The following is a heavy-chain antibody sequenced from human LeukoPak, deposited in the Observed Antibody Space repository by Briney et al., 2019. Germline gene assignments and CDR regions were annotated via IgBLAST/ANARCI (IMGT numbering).Heavy chain of an antibody. CDR1: GFTVSGNY. V-gene: IGHV3-53*01. CDR3: ARGGDIVVVPAATYFDY. CDR2: IYSGGST. J-gene: IGHJ4*02. Sequence: GGSLRLSCAASGFTVSGNYMSWVRQAPGKGLEWVSVIYSGGSTYYADSVKGRFTISRDNSKNTLYLQMNSLRAEDTAVYYCARGGDIVVVPAATYFDYWGQGTLVTVSS. D-gene: IGHD2-2*01.